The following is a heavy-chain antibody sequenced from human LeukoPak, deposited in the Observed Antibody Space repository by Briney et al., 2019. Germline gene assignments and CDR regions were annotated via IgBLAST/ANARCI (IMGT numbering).Heavy chain of an antibody. CDR1: GLTFNSHS. CDR2: VSTNGDVT. J-gene: IGHJ4*02. D-gene: IGHD3-10*01. Sequence: GGSLRLSCVASGLTFNSHSMSWVRQAPGMGLEWVSVVSTNGDVTFYADSVKGRFTISRDNSKNTLFLQMNSLRAEDAAVYYCAKLSLSGRSQSADYWGQGTLVTVSS. V-gene: IGHV3-23*01. CDR3: AKLSLSGRSQSADY.